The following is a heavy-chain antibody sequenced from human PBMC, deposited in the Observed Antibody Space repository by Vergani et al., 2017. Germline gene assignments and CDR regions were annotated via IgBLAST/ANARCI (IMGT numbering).Heavy chain of an antibody. V-gene: IGHV3-33*06. Sequence: QVQLVESGGGVVQPGRSLRLSCAASGFTFSSYGMHWVRQAPGKGLEWVAVIWYDGSNKYYADSVKGRFTISRDNSKNTLYLQMNSLRAEDTAVYYCAKSNPKDAFDIWGQGTMVTVSS. CDR2: IWYDGSNK. CDR3: AKSNPKDAFDI. J-gene: IGHJ3*02. CDR1: GFTFSSYG. D-gene: IGHD2/OR15-2a*01.